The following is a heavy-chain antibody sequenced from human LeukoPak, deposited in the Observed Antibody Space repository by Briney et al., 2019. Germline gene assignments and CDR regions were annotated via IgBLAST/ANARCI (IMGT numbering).Heavy chain of an antibody. Sequence: SETLSLTCTVSGGSISSYYWSWIRQPPGKGLEWIGYIYYSGSTNYNPSLKSRVTISVDTSKNQFSLKLSSETAADTAVYYCARAPRRIWGFDYWGQGTLVTVSS. J-gene: IGHJ4*02. D-gene: IGHD2-15*01. V-gene: IGHV4-59*01. CDR2: IYYSGST. CDR1: GGSISSYY. CDR3: ARAPRRIWGFDY.